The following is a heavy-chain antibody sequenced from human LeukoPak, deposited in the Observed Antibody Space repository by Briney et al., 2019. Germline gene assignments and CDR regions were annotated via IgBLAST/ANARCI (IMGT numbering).Heavy chain of an antibody. CDR2: MNPDSGNT. V-gene: IGHV1-8*01. J-gene: IGHJ6*02. Sequence: GASVKVSCKVSGYTLTELSMHWVRQATGQGLEWMGWMNPDSGNTGYVQKLQGRVTLTRNTSTNTAYMELSSLRSEDTAVYYCARRSYCSSISCYGAKGHYGLDFWGQGTTVTVSS. D-gene: IGHD2-2*01. CDR3: ARRSYCSSISCYGAKGHYGLDF. CDR1: GYTLTELS.